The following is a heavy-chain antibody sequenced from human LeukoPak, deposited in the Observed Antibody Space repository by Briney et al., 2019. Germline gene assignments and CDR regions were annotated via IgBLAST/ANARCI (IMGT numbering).Heavy chain of an antibody. D-gene: IGHD6-19*01. V-gene: IGHV4-39*01. CDR2: IYYSGST. J-gene: IGHJ4*02. Sequence: SETLSLTCTVSGGSISSSSYYWGWIRQPPGKGLEWIGSIYYSGSTYYNPSLKSRVTISVDTSKNQFSLKLSSVTAADTAVYYCARPGWLDDYYFDYWGRGTLVTVSS. CDR3: ARPGWLDDYYFDY. CDR1: GGSISSSSYY.